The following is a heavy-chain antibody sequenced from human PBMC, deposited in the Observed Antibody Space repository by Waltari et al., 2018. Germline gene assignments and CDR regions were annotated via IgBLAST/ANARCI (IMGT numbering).Heavy chain of an antibody. Sequence: QVQLVQSGAEVKKPGSSVKVSCKASGGTFSSYAISWVRQAPGQGLEWMGGIIPIFGTANYAQKFQGRVTITADESTGTADMELSSVTAADTAGYYCARGKGSSWYVPGVSGWFDPWGQGTLVTVSS. D-gene: IGHD6-13*01. CDR3: ARGKGSSWYVPGVSGWFDP. CDR1: GGTFSSYA. V-gene: IGHV1-69*01. CDR2: IIPIFGTA. J-gene: IGHJ5*02.